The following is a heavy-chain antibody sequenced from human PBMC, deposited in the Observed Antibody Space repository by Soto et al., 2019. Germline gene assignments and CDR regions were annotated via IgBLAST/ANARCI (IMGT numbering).Heavy chain of an antibody. D-gene: IGHD6-13*01. CDR3: ARGVATAGMNYYYYGMDV. CDR1: GGSVSSNSPA. CDR2: TYYRSKSYN. J-gene: IGHJ6*02. Sequence: SQTHSLPCAISGGSVSSNSPAWNWIRQSGSRGLEWLGRTYYRSKSYNDYAVSVKSRITINPDTPKNQVSLQLNSETPEDTGVYYCARGVATAGMNYYYYGMDVWGQGTTVTVSS. V-gene: IGHV6-1*01.